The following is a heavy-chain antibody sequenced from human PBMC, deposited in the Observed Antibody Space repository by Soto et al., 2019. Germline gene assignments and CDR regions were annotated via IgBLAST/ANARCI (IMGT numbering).Heavy chain of an antibody. D-gene: IGHD2-21*01. J-gene: IGHJ5*02. Sequence: SETLSLTCAVYGGSFSGYYWSWIRQPPGKGLEWIGEINHSGSTNYNPSLKSRVTISVDTSKNQFSLKLSSVTAADTAVYYCARVPNCGGDCYSDWFDPWGQGTLVTVSS. CDR1: GGSFSGYY. CDR3: ARVPNCGGDCYSDWFDP. V-gene: IGHV4-34*01. CDR2: INHSGST.